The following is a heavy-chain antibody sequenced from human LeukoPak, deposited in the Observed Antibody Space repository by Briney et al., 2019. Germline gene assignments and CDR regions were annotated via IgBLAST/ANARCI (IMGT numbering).Heavy chain of an antibody. V-gene: IGHV4-61*01. CDR1: GGSISSIIYY. Sequence: PSETLSLTCTVSGGSISSIIYYWSWIRQPPGKGLEWIGYIYYSGSTNYNPSLKSRVTISVDTSKNQFSLKLSSVTAADAAIYYCARGKGPGDFWSGYPYAFDYWGHGTLVTVSS. J-gene: IGHJ4*01. CDR3: ARGKGPGDFWSGYPYAFDY. CDR2: IYYSGST. D-gene: IGHD3-3*01.